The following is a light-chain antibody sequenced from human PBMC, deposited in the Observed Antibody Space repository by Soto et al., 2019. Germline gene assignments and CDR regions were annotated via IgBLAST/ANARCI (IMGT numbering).Light chain of an antibody. Sequence: DIQMTQSPSTLSGSVGVRVTITCRASQTISSWLAWDQQKPWKAPKLLIYKASTLKSGVPSRFSGSGSGTEFTLTISSLQPDDFATYYCQHYNSYSEAFGQGTKVDI. CDR1: QTISSW. CDR3: QHYNSYSEA. V-gene: IGKV1-5*03. J-gene: IGKJ1*01. CDR2: KAS.